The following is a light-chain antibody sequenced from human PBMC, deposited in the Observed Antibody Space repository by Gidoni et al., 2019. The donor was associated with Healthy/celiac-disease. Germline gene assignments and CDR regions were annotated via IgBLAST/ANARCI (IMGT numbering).Light chain of an antibody. Sequence: DIQITQSPSSLSASVGDRVTITCRASQSISSYLNWYQQKPGKAPKLLIYAASSLQSGVPSRFSGSGSGTDFTLTISSLQPEDFATYYCQQSYSTPLFTFXPXTKVDIK. CDR3: QQSYSTPLFT. CDR2: AAS. CDR1: QSISSY. J-gene: IGKJ3*01. V-gene: IGKV1-39*01.